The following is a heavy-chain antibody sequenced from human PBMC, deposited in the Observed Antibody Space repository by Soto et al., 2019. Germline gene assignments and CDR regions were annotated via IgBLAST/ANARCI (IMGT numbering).Heavy chain of an antibody. CDR1: GYTITGYY. D-gene: IGHD4-17*01. Sequence: ASVKVSCKASGYTITGYYMHWGRQAPGQGLEWMGWINPNSGGTNYAQKFQGRVTMTRDTSISTAYMELSRLRSDDTAVYYCARDYGDYPFDYWGQGTLVTVSS. CDR2: INPNSGGT. V-gene: IGHV1-2*02. J-gene: IGHJ4*02. CDR3: ARDYGDYPFDY.